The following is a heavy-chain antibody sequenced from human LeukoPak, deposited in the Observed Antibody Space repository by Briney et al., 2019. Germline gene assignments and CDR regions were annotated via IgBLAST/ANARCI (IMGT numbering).Heavy chain of an antibody. CDR3: ARVMDSSGYYYAAFDI. D-gene: IGHD3-22*01. CDR2: INPNSGGT. Sequence: ASVTVSCTASGYTFTSYYMHWVRQAPGQGLEWMGRINPNSGGTNYAQKFQGRVTMTRDTSISTAYMELSRLRSDDTAVYYCARVMDSSGYYYAAFDIWGQGTMVTVSS. V-gene: IGHV1-2*06. CDR1: GYTFTSYY. J-gene: IGHJ3*02.